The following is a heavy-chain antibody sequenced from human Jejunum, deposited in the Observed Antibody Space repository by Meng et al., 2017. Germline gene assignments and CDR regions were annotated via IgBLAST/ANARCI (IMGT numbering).Heavy chain of an antibody. D-gene: IGHD5-24*01. CDR1: GGSLSSGGYY. Sequence: QVQLQESGRGLVKPSQTLSLTCAVSGGSLSSGGYYWNWIRQHAGRGLEWIGYIYYTGRTDYNPSLRSRVTISRDTSKNQFSLKVTSVTAADTAMYYCVARDGYNSPALGYWGQGNLVTVSS. J-gene: IGHJ4*02. CDR3: VARDGYNSPALGY. CDR2: IYYTGRT. V-gene: IGHV4-31*11.